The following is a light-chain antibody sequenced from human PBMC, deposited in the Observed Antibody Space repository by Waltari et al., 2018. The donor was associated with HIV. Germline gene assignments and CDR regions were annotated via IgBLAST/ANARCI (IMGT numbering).Light chain of an antibody. V-gene: IGLV1-51*01. CDR1: SSTLANDY. CDR2: DNH. J-gene: IGLJ2*01. CDR3: GTWAPRLSVGV. Sequence: QSVLTQPPSVSAAPGQTVTISCSGSSSTLANDYVSWYQHVPGAAPKLLIYDNHKRPSGIPDRFSGSKSGTSATLDITGLQTGDEADYYCGTWAPRLSVGVFGGGTKLTVL.